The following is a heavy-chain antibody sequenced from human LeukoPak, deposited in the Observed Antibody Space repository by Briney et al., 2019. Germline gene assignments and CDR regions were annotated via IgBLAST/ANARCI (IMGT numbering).Heavy chain of an antibody. CDR1: GCTISSYY. Sequence: PAETLSLTCTVSGCTISSYYWSWIRQPPGKGLEWIGDIYYSGSTNYNPSLKSRVTISVDTSKNQFSLKLSSVNAADTAVYYCARRMSYGSGSYYNGGDAFDIWGQGTMVSVSS. V-gene: IGHV4-59*08. CDR3: ARRMSYGSGSYYNGGDAFDI. CDR2: IYYSGST. J-gene: IGHJ3*02. D-gene: IGHD3-10*01.